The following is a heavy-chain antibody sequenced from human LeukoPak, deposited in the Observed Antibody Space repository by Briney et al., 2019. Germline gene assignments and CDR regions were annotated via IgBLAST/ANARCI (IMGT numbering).Heavy chain of an antibody. CDR2: ISSNGGST. Sequence: GGSLRLSCAASGFTSSSYATHCVRQAPGKGLEYVSAISSNGGSTYYANSVKGRFTISRDNSKNTLYLQMGSLRAEDMAVYYCARAYGDYPRWFDPWGQGTLVTVSS. D-gene: IGHD4-17*01. V-gene: IGHV3-64*01. CDR1: GFTSSSYA. J-gene: IGHJ5*02. CDR3: ARAYGDYPRWFDP.